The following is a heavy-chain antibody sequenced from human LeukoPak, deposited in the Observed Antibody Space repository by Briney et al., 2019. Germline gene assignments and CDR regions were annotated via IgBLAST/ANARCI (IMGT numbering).Heavy chain of an antibody. Sequence: PGGSRRLSCAASGFTFSSYEMNWVRQAPLTGLERVSYISSSGSTIYYADSVKGRFTISRDNAKNSLYLQMNSLRAEDTAVYYCARDASSSWYPFDYWGQGTLVTVSS. CDR2: ISSSGSTI. J-gene: IGHJ4*02. D-gene: IGHD6-13*01. V-gene: IGHV3-48*03. CDR3: ARDASSSWYPFDY. CDR1: GFTFSSYE.